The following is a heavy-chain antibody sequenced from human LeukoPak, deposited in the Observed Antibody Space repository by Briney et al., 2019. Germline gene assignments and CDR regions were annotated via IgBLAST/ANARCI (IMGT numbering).Heavy chain of an antibody. V-gene: IGHV4-59*01. CDR3: ARGGIAAAIDY. J-gene: IGHJ4*02. CDR1: GGSISSYC. CDR2: IYYSGST. Sequence: KPSETLSLTCTVSGGSISSYCWSWIRQPPGKGLEWIGYIYYSGSTNYNPSLKSRVTISVDTSKNQFSLKLSSVTAADTAVYYCARGGIAAAIDYWGQGTLVTVSS. D-gene: IGHD6-13*01.